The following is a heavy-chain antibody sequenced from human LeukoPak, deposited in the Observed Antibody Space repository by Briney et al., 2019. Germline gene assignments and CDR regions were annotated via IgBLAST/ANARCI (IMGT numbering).Heavy chain of an antibody. D-gene: IGHD1-20*01. Sequence: ASVTVSFTASGYTFTSYYMHWVRQAPGQGLEWMGIINPSGGSTSYAQKFQGRVTMTRDTSTSTAYMELRSLGSDDTAVYYCVRVKSNNWWGNFDYWGQGTLVTVSS. CDR2: INPSGGST. J-gene: IGHJ4*02. CDR3: VRVKSNNWWGNFDY. CDR1: GYTFTSYY. V-gene: IGHV1-46*01.